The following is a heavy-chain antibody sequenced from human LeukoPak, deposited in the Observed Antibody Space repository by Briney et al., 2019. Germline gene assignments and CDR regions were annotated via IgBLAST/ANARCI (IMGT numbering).Heavy chain of an antibody. CDR1: GGSFSGYY. J-gene: IGHJ4*02. CDR2: INHSGST. Sequence: SETLSLTCAVYGGSFSGYYWSWIRQPPGKGLEWIGEINHSGSTNYNPSLKSRVTISVDTSKNQFSLKLSSVTAADTAVYYCARGLGSYRNFDYWGQGTLVTVSS. D-gene: IGHD1-26*01. V-gene: IGHV4-34*01. CDR3: ARGLGSYRNFDY.